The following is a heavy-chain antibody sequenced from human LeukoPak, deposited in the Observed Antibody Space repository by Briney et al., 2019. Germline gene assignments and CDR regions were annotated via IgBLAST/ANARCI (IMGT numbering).Heavy chain of an antibody. V-gene: IGHV1-8*03. CDR3: ARGGGTDL. CDR2: MDPDSGVT. Sequence: ASVKVPCKASGYTFTSYDINWVRQATGQGLEWMGYMDPDSGVTAYAQKFQGRVTITRNTSISTAYMEVTSLRSDDTAVYYCARGGGTDLWGQGTLVTVSS. D-gene: IGHD1-7*01. CDR1: GYTFTSYD. J-gene: IGHJ5*02.